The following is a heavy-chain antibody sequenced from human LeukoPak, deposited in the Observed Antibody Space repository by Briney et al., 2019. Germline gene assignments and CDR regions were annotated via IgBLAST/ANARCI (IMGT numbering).Heavy chain of an antibody. CDR1: GFTFSSYA. V-gene: IGHV3-30*04. J-gene: IGHJ3*02. CDR3: ARVRYSYGYIEAFDI. Sequence: GGSLRLSCAASGFTFSSYAMHWVRQAPAKGLEGVAVISYDGSNKYYADSVKGRFTISRDNSKNTLYLQMNSLRAEDTAVYYCARVRYSYGYIEAFDIWGQGTMVTVSS. CDR2: ISYDGSNK. D-gene: IGHD5-18*01.